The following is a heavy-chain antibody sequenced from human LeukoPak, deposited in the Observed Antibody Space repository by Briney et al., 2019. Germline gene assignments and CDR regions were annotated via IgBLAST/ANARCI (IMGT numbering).Heavy chain of an antibody. Sequence: GGSLRLSCTASGFIPSSYGMNWVRQAPGKGLEWVSYISSSSSNIFYADSVKGRFTISRDNAKDSLFLQMNSLRAEDTALYYCARDAVMGTTPFYFDYWGQGALVTVSS. V-gene: IGHV3-48*01. CDR3: ARDAVMGTTPFYFDY. CDR2: ISSSSSNI. D-gene: IGHD1-1*01. J-gene: IGHJ4*02. CDR1: GFIPSSYG.